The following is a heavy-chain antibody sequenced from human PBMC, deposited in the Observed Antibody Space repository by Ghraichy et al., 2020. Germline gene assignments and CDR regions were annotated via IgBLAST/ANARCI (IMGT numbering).Heavy chain of an antibody. CDR1: LFTFNDYW. D-gene: IGHD1-1*01. V-gene: IGHV3-7*03. CDR3: AKHGHDDFQQ. Sequence: GGSLRLSCAASLFTFNDYWMTWVRQAPGRGLEWVSTIKPDASGTNSADSVEGRFTISRDTAKSSLYLQMDSLRVEDTAMYYCAKHGHDDFQQWGQGTLVIVSS. J-gene: IGHJ1*01. CDR2: IKPDASGT.